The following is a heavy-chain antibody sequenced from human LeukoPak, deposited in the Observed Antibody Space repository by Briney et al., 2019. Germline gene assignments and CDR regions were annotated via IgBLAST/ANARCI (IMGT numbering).Heavy chain of an antibody. CDR1: GYTLTELS. J-gene: IGHJ5*02. V-gene: IGHV1-24*01. CDR3: ATVVDYYDSSGYST. CDR2: FDPEDGET. Sequence: ASVKVSCKVSGYTLTELSMHWVRQAPGKGLEWMGGFDPEDGETIYAQKFQGRVTMTEDTSTDTAYMELSSLRSEDTAVYYCATVVDYYDSSGYSTWGQGTLVTVSS. D-gene: IGHD3-22*01.